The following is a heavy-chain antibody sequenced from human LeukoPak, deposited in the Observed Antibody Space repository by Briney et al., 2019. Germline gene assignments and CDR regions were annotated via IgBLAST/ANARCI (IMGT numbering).Heavy chain of an antibody. Sequence: GSLRLSCAASGFTFSSYGMHWVRQAPGKGLEWVAVISYDGSNKYYADSVKGRFTISRDNAENSLYLQMNSLRAEDTALYYCARKRPNYFDYWGQGTLVTVSS. CDR2: ISYDGSNK. CDR1: GFTFSSYG. J-gene: IGHJ4*02. V-gene: IGHV3-30*03. CDR3: ARKRPNYFDY.